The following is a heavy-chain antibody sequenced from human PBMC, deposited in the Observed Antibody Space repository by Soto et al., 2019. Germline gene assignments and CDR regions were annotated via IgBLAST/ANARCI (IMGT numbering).Heavy chain of an antibody. V-gene: IGHV4-59*01. D-gene: IGHD6-13*01. Sequence: LSLTCTVSGGSISSNYWTWIRQPPGKGLEWIGYVYNSGSTNYTPSLKSRVTLSEDTSKSQFSLKVNSMTAADTAVYYCARDRREAGAGYTLDNWGQGRLVTVSS. J-gene: IGHJ4*02. CDR3: ARDRREAGAGYTLDN. CDR1: GGSISSNY. CDR2: VYNSGST.